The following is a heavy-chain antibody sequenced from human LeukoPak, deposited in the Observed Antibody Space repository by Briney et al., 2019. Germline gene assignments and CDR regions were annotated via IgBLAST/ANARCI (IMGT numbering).Heavy chain of an antibody. Sequence: GGSLRLSCAASGFTFSDYYMSWIRQAPGKGLEWVSCISGSSSYTNYADSVKGRFTISRDNAKNSLHLQMNSLRAEDTAVYYCTTETYYRLDYWGQGTLVTVSS. CDR3: TTETYYRLDY. CDR2: ISGSSSYT. V-gene: IGHV3-11*06. CDR1: GFTFSDYY. D-gene: IGHD2-21*01. J-gene: IGHJ4*02.